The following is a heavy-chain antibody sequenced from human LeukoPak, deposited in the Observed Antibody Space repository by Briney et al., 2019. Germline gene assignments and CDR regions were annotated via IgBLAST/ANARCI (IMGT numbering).Heavy chain of an antibody. D-gene: IGHD6-13*01. V-gene: IGHV3-7*01. CDR3: ARDSAGNDY. J-gene: IGHJ4*02. CDR2: IKQEGSEK. CDR1: VFTFSPYR. Sequence: GGALRLSFVACVFTFSPYRMSWVRQAAGRGLEWVGNIKQEGSEKYFVDSVKGRFTISRDNAKNSIYLQMNSLRAEDKAMYYCARDSAGNDYWGQRTLVTVSS.